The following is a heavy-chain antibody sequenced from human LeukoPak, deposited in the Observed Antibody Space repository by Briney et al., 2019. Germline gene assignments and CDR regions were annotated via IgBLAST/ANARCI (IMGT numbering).Heavy chain of an antibody. CDR3: ARGGSGSSDYDWFDP. J-gene: IGHJ5*02. V-gene: IGHV4-59*01. CDR1: GGSISSYY. D-gene: IGHD4-17*01. Sequence: PSETLSLTCTVSGGSISSYYWSWIRQPPGMGLEWIGYIYYSGSTNYNPSLKSRVTISVDTSKNQFSLKLSSVTAADTAVYYCARGGSGSSDYDWFDPWGQGTLVTVSS. CDR2: IYYSGST.